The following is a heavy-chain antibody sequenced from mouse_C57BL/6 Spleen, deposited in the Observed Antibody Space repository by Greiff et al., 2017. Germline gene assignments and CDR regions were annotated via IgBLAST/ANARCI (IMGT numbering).Heavy chain of an antibody. Sequence: DVMLVESGGDLVKPGGSLKLSCAASGFTFSSYGMSWVRQTPDKRLEWVATISSGGSYTYYPDSVKGRFTISRDNAKNTLYLQMSSLKSEDTAMYYCARGYGSSYDYAMDYWGQGTSVTVSS. CDR2: ISSGGSYT. D-gene: IGHD1-1*01. V-gene: IGHV5-6*02. CDR3: ARGYGSSYDYAMDY. CDR1: GFTFSSYG. J-gene: IGHJ4*01.